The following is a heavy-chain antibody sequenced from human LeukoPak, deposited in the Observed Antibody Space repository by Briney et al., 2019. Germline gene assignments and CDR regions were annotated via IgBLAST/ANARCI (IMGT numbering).Heavy chain of an antibody. CDR1: GGSISSYY. Sequence: SETLSLTCTVSGGSISSYYWSWIRQPPGKGLEWIGYIYYSGSTNYNPSLKSRVTISVDTSKNQFSLKLSSVTAADTAIYYRARHLAPSQLLIDYWGQGTLVTVSS. CDR2: IYYSGST. CDR3: ARHLAPSQLLIDY. J-gene: IGHJ4*02. D-gene: IGHD2-2*01. V-gene: IGHV4-59*01.